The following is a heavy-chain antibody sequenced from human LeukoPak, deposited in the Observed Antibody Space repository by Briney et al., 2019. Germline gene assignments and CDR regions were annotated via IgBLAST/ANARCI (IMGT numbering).Heavy chain of an antibody. D-gene: IGHD2-15*01. J-gene: IGHJ4*02. CDR1: GGSISSSSYY. CDR2: IYYSGST. V-gene: IGHV4-39*01. Sequence: SETLSLTCTVSGGSISSSSYYWGWIRQPPGKGLEWIGSIYYSGSTYYNPSLKSRVTISVDTSKNRFSLKLSSVTAADTAVYYCARHGDCSGGSCYSGYYYDSSGYSHFDYWGQGTLVTVSS. CDR3: ARHGDCSGGSCYSGYYYDSSGYSHFDY.